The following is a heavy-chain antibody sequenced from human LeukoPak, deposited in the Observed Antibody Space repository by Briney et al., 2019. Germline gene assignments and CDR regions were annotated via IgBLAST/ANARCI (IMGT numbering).Heavy chain of an antibody. CDR2: IYNSATT. V-gene: IGHV4-4*07. CDR1: GASIGNNY. CDR3: ARYRFGWFDP. Sequence: PSETLSLTCTVSGASIGNNYWSWIREPAGKGLECIGRIYNSATTNYNPSFKGRVTMSLDTSKNQFSLRLTSVTAADTAVYYWARYRFGWFDPWGQGMWVTVSS. J-gene: IGHJ5*02. D-gene: IGHD3-16*02.